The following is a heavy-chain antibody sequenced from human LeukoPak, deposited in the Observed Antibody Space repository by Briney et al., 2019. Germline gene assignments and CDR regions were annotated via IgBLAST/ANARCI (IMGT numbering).Heavy chain of an antibody. V-gene: IGHV1-2*06. CDR2: INPNSGGT. CDR3: ARDLSSTSNWELDY. Sequence: ASVKVSCKASGYTFTAYFMHWVRQAPGQGLEWMGRINPNSGGTNYAQEFQGRVTMTRDTSISTAYMELSGLRSDDTAVYYCARDLSSTSNWELDYWGQGTLVTLSS. J-gene: IGHJ4*02. CDR1: GYTFTAYF. D-gene: IGHD7-27*01.